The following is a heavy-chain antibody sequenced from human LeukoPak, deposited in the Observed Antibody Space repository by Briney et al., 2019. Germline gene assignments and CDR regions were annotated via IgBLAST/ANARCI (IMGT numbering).Heavy chain of an antibody. V-gene: IGHV3-15*07. CDR3: ATDFCDST. J-gene: IGHJ5*02. Sequence: GGSLRLSCATSGFTFSNAWMNWVRQAPGKGLEWVGRIRSNSDGGAIDYAAPVKGRFTLSRDDSKTTLYLQMNSLQTEDTAVYYCATDFCDSTWGQGTLVTVSS. CDR1: GFTFSNAW. D-gene: IGHD3-22*01. CDR2: IRSNSDGGAI.